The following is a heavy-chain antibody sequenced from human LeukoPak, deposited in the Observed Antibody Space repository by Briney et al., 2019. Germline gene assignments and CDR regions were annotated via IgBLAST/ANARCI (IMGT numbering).Heavy chain of an antibody. J-gene: IGHJ4*02. D-gene: IGHD2-2*01. Sequence: ASVKVSCKASGYTFADYYMHWVRQAPGQGLEWMGWINPNSGVTYYAQKFQGRVTMTRDTSINTAYMELSRLTSDDTAMYSCTLLVVLDANRPGDYWGQGTLVTVSS. V-gene: IGHV1-2*02. CDR1: GYTFADYY. CDR3: TLLVVLDANRPGDY. CDR2: INPNSGVT.